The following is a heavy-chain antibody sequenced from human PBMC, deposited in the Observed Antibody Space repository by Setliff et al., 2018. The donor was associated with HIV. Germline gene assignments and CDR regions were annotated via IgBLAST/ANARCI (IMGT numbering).Heavy chain of an antibody. J-gene: IGHJ4*02. CDR3: TKETRYSSF. CDR1: GFTFNTYW. V-gene: IGHV3-15*01. CDR2: IKGKVDGGTT. Sequence: GGSLRLSCAASGFTFNTYWMDWVRQVPGKGLEWVGRIKGKVDGGTTDYAAPVKGRFVISRDDSRNTLYLRMSSLKTEDTAVYYCTKETRYSSFWGQGTLVTVSS. D-gene: IGHD6-19*01.